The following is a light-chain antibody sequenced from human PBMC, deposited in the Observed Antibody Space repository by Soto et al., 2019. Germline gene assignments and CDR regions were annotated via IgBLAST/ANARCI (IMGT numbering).Light chain of an antibody. Sequence: QSVLTQPPSVSGAPGQRVTISCTGSSSNIGAGYDVHWYQQLPGTAPKLLIYGNSNRPSGVPDRFSGSKSGTSASLAITGLQDEDEADYSCQSYDSSLSVGVFGGGTKPTVL. V-gene: IGLV1-40*01. CDR2: GNS. J-gene: IGLJ2*01. CDR1: SSNIGAGYD. CDR3: QSYDSSLSVGV.